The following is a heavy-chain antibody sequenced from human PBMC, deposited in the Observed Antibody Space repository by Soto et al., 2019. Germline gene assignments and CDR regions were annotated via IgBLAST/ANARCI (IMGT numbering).Heavy chain of an antibody. CDR3: ARAVYSNHVY. D-gene: IGHD4-4*01. V-gene: IGHV4-31*03. CDR1: GASISSGSYY. CDR2: ISNSGST. Sequence: QVQLQESGPGLVKPSQTLSLTCTVSGASISSGSYYWSWIRRLPGKGLEWIGYISNSGSTYYNPSLKSRVTISVDTSKNQFSLRVSSVTAADTAVYYCARAVYSNHVYWGQGTLVTVSS. J-gene: IGHJ4*02.